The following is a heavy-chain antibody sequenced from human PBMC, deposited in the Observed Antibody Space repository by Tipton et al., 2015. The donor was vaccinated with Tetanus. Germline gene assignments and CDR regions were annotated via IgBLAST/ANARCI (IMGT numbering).Heavy chain of an antibody. CDR2: IIPHFGTI. Sequence: QLVQSGAEVKKPGASLKVSCKASGHSSIGYYIHWVRQAPGQGLEWMGGIIPHFGTIEYSQKFQGRVTITADISSSPAYMELNSLTSEDTAVYYCARGPRHDPKTFYAMDRWGPGTSITVSS. CDR1: GHSSIGYY. V-gene: IGHV1-69*06. CDR3: ARGPRHDPKTFYAMDR. D-gene: IGHD1-1*01. J-gene: IGHJ6*02.